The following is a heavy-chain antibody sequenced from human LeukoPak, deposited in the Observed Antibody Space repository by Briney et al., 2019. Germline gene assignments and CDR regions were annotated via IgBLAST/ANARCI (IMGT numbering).Heavy chain of an antibody. D-gene: IGHD3-16*01. CDR1: GFTFSSYA. CDR2: MSNDGSNE. CDR3: ARDPVSTGLQINSDY. Sequence: GGSLRLSCAASGFTFSSYAMHWVRRAPGKGLEWVAVMSNDGSNEYYADSVKGRFTIFRDNSKNTLYLQMNSLRAEDTAVYYCARDPVSTGLQINSDYWGQGTLVTVSS. V-gene: IGHV3-30-3*01. J-gene: IGHJ4*02.